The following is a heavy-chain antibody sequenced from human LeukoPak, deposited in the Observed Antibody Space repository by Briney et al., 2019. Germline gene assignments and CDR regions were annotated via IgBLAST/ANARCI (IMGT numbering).Heavy chain of an antibody. J-gene: IGHJ4*02. CDR2: IYYSGST. D-gene: IGHD1-26*01. V-gene: IGHV4-31*03. Sequence: SETLSLTCTVSGGSISSGGYCWSWIRQHPGKGLEWIGYIYYSGSTYYNPSLKSRVTISVDASKKQFSLKLSSVTAADTAVYYCARDSGSYPDYWGQGTLVTVSS. CDR1: GGSISSGGYC. CDR3: ARDSGSYPDY.